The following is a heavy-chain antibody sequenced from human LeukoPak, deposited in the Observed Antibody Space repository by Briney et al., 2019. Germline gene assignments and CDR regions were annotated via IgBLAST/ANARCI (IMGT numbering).Heavy chain of an antibody. CDR1: GDSVSSNSAA. CDR2: TYYRSKWYN. D-gene: IGHD3-3*01. J-gene: IGHJ4*02. V-gene: IGHV6-1*01. Sequence: SQILSLTCAISGDSVSSNSAAWNWIRQSPSRGLEWLGRTYYRSKWYNDYAVSVKSRITINPDTSKNQFSLQLNSVTPEDTAVHYCAKESYDFWSGAFDYWGQGTLVTVSS. CDR3: AKESYDFWSGAFDY.